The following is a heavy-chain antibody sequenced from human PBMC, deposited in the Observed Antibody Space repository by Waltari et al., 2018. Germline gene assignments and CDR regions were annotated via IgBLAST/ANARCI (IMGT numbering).Heavy chain of an antibody. CDR2: INPNSGGT. Sequence: MGRINPNSGGTNYAQKFQGRVTLTRDTSISTAYMELSRLRSDDTAVYYCARVKVRGVTTDYWGQGTLVTVSS. D-gene: IGHD3-10*01. J-gene: IGHJ4*02. V-gene: IGHV1-2*06. CDR3: ARVKVRGVTTDY.